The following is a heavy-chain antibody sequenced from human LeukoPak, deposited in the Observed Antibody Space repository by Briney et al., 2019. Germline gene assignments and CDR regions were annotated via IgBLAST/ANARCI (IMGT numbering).Heavy chain of an antibody. D-gene: IGHD3-22*01. CDR2: INPNSGGT. CDR1: GYTFTGYY. Sequence: ASVKVSCKASGYTFTGYYIHWVRQAPGQGLEWMGWINPNSGGTNYAQKFQGRVTMTRDTSISTGYMELSRLRSDDTAVYYCARGGFMYYYDSGAGVDPWGQGTQVTVSS. V-gene: IGHV1-2*02. J-gene: IGHJ5*02. CDR3: ARGGFMYYYDSGAGVDP.